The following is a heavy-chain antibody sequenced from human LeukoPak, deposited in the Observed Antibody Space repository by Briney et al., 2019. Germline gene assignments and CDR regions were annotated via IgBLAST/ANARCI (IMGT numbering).Heavy chain of an antibody. CDR2: IKYDGDEE. V-gene: IGHV3-7*03. D-gene: IGHD2/OR15-2a*01. CDR1: GFTFRDYW. Sequence: GGSLRLSYAASGFTFRDYWMSWMRQAPGKGLEWVANIKYDGDEEYYVDSVKGRFIISRDNAKNSLYLQMNSLRAEDTALYHCARGAFDLEDAFDIWGQGTMVTVSS. CDR3: ARGAFDLEDAFDI. J-gene: IGHJ3*02.